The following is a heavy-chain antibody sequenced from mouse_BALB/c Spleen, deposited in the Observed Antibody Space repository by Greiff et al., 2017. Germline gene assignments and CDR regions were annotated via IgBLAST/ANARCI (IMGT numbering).Heavy chain of an antibody. V-gene: IGHV1S29*02. CDR3: ARWDYDGYYAFAY. D-gene: IGHD2-3*01. Sequence: VQLKQSGPELVKPGASVKISCKASGYTFTDYNMHWVKQSHGKSLEWIGYIYPYNGGTGYNQKFKSKATLTVDNSSSTAYMELRSLTSEDSAVYYCARWDYDGYYAFAYWGQGTLVTVSA. J-gene: IGHJ3*01. CDR1: GYTFTDYN. CDR2: IYPYNGGT.